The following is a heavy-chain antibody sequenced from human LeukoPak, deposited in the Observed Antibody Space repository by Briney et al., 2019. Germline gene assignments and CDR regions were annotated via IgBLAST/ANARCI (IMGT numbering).Heavy chain of an antibody. D-gene: IGHD2-21*02. Sequence: SETLSLTCTVSDRSISSYYCSWIRQPPGQGLESFGYIDHIGNTKYNPSLQSRVTISVDTSKTHFSLHLRSVTAADTAVYYCARHASVTGGPLLFWGQGTLVTVSS. CDR1: DRSISSYY. CDR2: IDHIGNT. CDR3: ARHASVTGGPLLF. V-gene: IGHV4-59*08. J-gene: IGHJ4*02.